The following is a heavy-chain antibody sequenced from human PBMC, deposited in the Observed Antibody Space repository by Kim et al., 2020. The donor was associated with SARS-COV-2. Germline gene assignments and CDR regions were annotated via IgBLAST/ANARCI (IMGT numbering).Heavy chain of an antibody. J-gene: IGHJ6*02. Sequence: GGSLRLSCAASGFTFSSYAMHWVRQAPGKGLEWVAVISYDGSNKYYADSVKGRFTISRDNSKNTLYLQMNSLRAEDTAVYYCAREYYYGSGSYNHYYGMDVWGQGTTVTVSS. V-gene: IGHV3-30*04. D-gene: IGHD3-10*01. CDR1: GFTFSSYA. CDR2: ISYDGSNK. CDR3: AREYYYGSGSYNHYYGMDV.